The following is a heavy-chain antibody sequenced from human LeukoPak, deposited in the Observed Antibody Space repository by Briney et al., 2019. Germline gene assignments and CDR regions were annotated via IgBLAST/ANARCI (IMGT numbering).Heavy chain of an antibody. V-gene: IGHV1-3*01. Sequence: ASVKVSCKASGYTFTSYAMHWVRQAPGQRLEWMGWINAGNGNTKYSQKFQGRVTITRDTSASTAYMELSSLRSEDTAVYYCARPPWIQLWCCGMDVWGQGTTVTVSS. CDR1: GYTFTSYA. J-gene: IGHJ6*02. CDR2: INAGNGNT. D-gene: IGHD5-18*01. CDR3: ARPPWIQLWCCGMDV.